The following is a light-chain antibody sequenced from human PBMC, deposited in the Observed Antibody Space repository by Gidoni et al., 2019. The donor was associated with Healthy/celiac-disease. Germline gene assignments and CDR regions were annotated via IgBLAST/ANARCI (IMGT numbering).Light chain of an antibody. J-gene: IGKJ3*01. CDR1: QSISSY. CDR3: QQSYSTPFLFT. Sequence: DIQMTQSPSSLSASVGDRVTITCRASQSISSYLNWYQQKPGKAPKLLIYAASGLQSGVPSRFSGSGSGTDFTLTISSLQPEDFATYYCQQSYSTPFLFTFGPGTKVDIK. V-gene: IGKV1-39*01. CDR2: AAS.